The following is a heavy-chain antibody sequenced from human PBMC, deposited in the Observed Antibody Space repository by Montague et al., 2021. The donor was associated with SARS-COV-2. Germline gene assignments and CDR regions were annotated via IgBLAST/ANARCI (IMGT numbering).Heavy chain of an antibody. CDR3: AKGGLAGYYGSGSEFDY. Sequence: SLRLSCAASGFTFGDYAMHWVRQAPGKGLEWVSSISWKSGSIAYADSVKGRFTISRDNAKNSLYLQMNSLRAEDTALYYCAKGGLAGYYGSGSEFDYWGQGTLVTVSS. CDR1: GFTFGDYA. CDR2: ISWKSGSI. D-gene: IGHD3-10*01. J-gene: IGHJ4*02. V-gene: IGHV3-9*01.